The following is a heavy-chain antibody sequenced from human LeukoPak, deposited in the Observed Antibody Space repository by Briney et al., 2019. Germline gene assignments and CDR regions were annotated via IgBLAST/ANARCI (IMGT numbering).Heavy chain of an antibody. Sequence: GGSLRLSCAASGFTFSSYEVNWVRQAPGKGLEWVSYISSSGSTIYYADSVKGRFTISRDNAKNSLYLQMNSLRAEDTAVYYCAREPYYYDSSGFPQAFDIWGQGTMVTVSS. CDR1: GFTFSSYE. J-gene: IGHJ3*02. V-gene: IGHV3-48*03. D-gene: IGHD3-22*01. CDR2: ISSSGSTI. CDR3: AREPYYYDSSGFPQAFDI.